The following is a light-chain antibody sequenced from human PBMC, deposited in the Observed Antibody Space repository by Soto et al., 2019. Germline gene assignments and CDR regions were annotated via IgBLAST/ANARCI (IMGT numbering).Light chain of an antibody. J-gene: IGLJ3*02. CDR1: TGAVTSGHF. CDR2: DTS. CDR3: LLSYNGVRV. Sequence: QAVVTQEPSLTVSPGGTVTLTCGSSTGAVTSGHFPNWFQQEPGQAPRTLIYDTSNKHSWTPARFSGSLVGGKAALTLSGAQPEDESEYYCLLSYNGVRVFGGGTKLTVL. V-gene: IGLV7-46*01.